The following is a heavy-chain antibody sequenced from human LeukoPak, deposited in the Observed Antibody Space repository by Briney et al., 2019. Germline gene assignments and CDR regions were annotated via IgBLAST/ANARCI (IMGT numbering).Heavy chain of an antibody. CDR2: INPSGGST. J-gene: IGHJ3*02. CDR3: ARSPHRITMIVVVSTNAFDI. V-gene: IGHV1-46*01. D-gene: IGHD3-22*01. Sequence: GASVKVSCKASGYTFTSYYMHWVRQAPGQGLEWMGIINPSGGSTSYAQKFQGRVTMTRDTSTSTVYMELSSLRSEDTAVYYCARSPHRITMIVVVSTNAFDIWGQGTMVTVSS. CDR1: GYTFTSYY.